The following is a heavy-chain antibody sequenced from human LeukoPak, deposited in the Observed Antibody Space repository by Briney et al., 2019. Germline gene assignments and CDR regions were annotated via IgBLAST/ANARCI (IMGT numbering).Heavy chain of an antibody. J-gene: IGHJ5*02. CDR2: IYTSGST. CDR1: GGSISSYY. Sequence: SETLSLTCTVSGGSISSYYWSWIRQPAGKGLEWFGRIYTSGSTNYNPSLKSRVTMPVDTSKNQFSLKLSSVTAADTAVYYCARDSFLGSWFDPWGQGTLVTVSS. CDR3: ARDSFLGSWFDP. D-gene: IGHD2/OR15-2a*01. V-gene: IGHV4-4*07.